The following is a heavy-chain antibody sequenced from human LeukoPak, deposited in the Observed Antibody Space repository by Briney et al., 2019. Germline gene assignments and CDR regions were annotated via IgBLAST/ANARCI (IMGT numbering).Heavy chain of an antibody. CDR1: GFTFSSYA. J-gene: IGHJ4*02. Sequence: PGGSLRLSCAASGFTFSSYAMHWVRKAPGKGLEWVAVISYDGSNKYYADSVKGRFTISRDNSKNTLYLQMNSLRAEDTAVYYCARETFDYWGQGTLVTVSS. CDR2: ISYDGSNK. V-gene: IGHV3-30-3*01. CDR3: ARETFDY.